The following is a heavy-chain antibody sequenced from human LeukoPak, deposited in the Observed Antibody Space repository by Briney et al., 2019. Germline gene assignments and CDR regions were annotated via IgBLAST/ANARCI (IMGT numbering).Heavy chain of an antibody. CDR2: ISAYNGNT. D-gene: IGHD1-26*01. CDR1: GYTFTSYG. J-gene: IGHJ4*02. Sequence: GAPVKVSCKASGYTFTSYGISWVRQAPGQGLEWMGWISAYNGNTNYAQKLQGRVTMTTDTSTSTAYMELRSLRSDDTAVYYCARVFLGVGATISPQDDYWGQGTLVTVSS. CDR3: ARVFLGVGATISPQDDY. V-gene: IGHV1-18*01.